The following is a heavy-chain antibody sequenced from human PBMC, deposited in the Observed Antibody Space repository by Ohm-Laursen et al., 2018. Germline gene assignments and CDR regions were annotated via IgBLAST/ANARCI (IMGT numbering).Heavy chain of an antibody. CDR2: ISWNSGSI. CDR3: AKSNRRMTPDAFDI. Sequence: SLRLSCAASGFTFDDYAMHWVRQAPGKGLEWVSGISWNSGSIGYADSVKGRFTIPRDNAKNSLYLQMNGLRAEDTALYYCAKSNRRMTPDAFDIWGQGTMVTVSS. D-gene: IGHD1-14*01. J-gene: IGHJ3*02. CDR1: GFTFDDYA. V-gene: IGHV3-9*01.